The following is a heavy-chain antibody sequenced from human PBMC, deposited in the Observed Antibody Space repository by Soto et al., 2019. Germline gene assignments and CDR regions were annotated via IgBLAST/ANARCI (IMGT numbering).Heavy chain of an antibody. Sequence: SETLSLTCTVSGGSVTSDEDYWTWIRQSPGKGLEWIGYISNSGSTGYNPSLKTRLSMSVDRSKNQFTLRLTSVTAADTAGYFAAPGSGSTYVYLAHWAKETQAPVSS. D-gene: IGHD3-10*02. J-gene: IGHJ4*02. V-gene: IGHV4-30-4*01. CDR3: APGSGSTYVYLAH. CDR2: ISNSGST. CDR1: GGSVTSDEDY.